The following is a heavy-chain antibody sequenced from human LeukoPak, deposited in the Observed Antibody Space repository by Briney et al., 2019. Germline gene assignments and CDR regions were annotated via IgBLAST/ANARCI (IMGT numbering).Heavy chain of an antibody. CDR2: ISAYNGNT. Sequence: ASVKVSCKASGYTFISYGISWVRQAPGQGLEWMGWISAYNGNTNYAQKLQGRVTMTADTSTSTAYIELRSLRSDDTAVYYCARVVPAAKKTYYFDYWGQGTLVTVSS. J-gene: IGHJ4*02. CDR1: GYTFISYG. V-gene: IGHV1-18*01. CDR3: ARVVPAAKKTYYFDY. D-gene: IGHD2-2*01.